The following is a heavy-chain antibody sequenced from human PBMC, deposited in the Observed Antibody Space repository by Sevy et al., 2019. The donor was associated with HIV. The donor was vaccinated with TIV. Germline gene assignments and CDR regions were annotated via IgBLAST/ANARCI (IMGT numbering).Heavy chain of an antibody. D-gene: IGHD4-17*01. J-gene: IGHJ4*02. CDR1: GFTFSTYG. V-gene: IGHV3-33*01. CDR2: IWFDGSNT. Sequence: GGSLRLSCAASGFTFSTYGMHWVRQAPGKGLEWVALIWFDGSNTYYADSVKGRFNISREIAKNTLHLQMNSLRAEDTAVYYCARDLEFYDYGDYGPAFMPDYWGQGTLVTVSS. CDR3: ARDLEFYDYGDYGPAFMPDY.